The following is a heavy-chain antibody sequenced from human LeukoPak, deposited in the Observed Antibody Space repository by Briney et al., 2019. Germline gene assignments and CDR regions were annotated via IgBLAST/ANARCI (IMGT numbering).Heavy chain of an antibody. CDR3: AKDDNWLQFES. V-gene: IGHV3-74*01. CDR1: GFTFSDYW. Sequence: GGSLRLSCAASGFTFSDYWMHWVRQAPGKGLVWVSRISSDGSRVTYADSVKGRFTISRDNSKNTLYLQMNSLRAEDTAVYYCAKDDNWLQFESWGQGTLVTVSS. D-gene: IGHD5-24*01. J-gene: IGHJ5*01. CDR2: ISSDGSRV.